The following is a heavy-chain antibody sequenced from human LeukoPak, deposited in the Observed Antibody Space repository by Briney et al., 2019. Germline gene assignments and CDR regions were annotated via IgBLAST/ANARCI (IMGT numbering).Heavy chain of an antibody. D-gene: IGHD1-7*01. Sequence: QTLSLTCAISGDSVSNNSAAWNWLRQSQSRGLEWLGRTYHRTKWYNDYAESVKSRITINPDTSKNQFSLQLNSLTPEDTAVYYCAREGITGTPFWFDPWGQGTLVTVSS. V-gene: IGHV6-1*01. J-gene: IGHJ5*02. CDR3: AREGITGTPFWFDP. CDR1: GDSVSNNSAA. CDR2: TYHRTKWYN.